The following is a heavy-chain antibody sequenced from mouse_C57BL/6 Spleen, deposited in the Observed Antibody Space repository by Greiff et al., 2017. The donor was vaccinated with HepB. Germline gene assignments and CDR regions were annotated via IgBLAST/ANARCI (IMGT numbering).Heavy chain of an antibody. CDR2: IYPSDSET. CDR3: ARGEAYFDY. Sequence: VQLQQPGAELVRPGSSVKLSCKASGYTFTSYWMDWVKQRPGQGLEWIGNIYPSDSETHYNQKFKDKATLTVDKSSSTAYMQLGSLTSEDSAVYYCARGEAYFDYWGQGTTLTVSS. J-gene: IGHJ2*01. V-gene: IGHV1-61*01. CDR1: GYTFTSYW.